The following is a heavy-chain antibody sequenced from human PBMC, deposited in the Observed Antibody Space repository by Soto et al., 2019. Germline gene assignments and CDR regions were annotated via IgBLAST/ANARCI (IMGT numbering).Heavy chain of an antibody. CDR2: IIPIFGTA. D-gene: IGHD6-6*01. V-gene: IGHV1-69*13. J-gene: IGHJ6*02. CDR1: GGTFSSYA. CDR3: ARTRESIAAYRRQLGDLYYYYGMDV. Sequence: ASVKVSCKASGGTFSSYAISWVRQAPGQGLEWMGGIIPIFGTANYAQKFQGRVTITADESTSTAYMELSSLRSEDTAVYYCARTRESIAAYRRQLGDLYYYYGMDVWGQGTTVTVSS.